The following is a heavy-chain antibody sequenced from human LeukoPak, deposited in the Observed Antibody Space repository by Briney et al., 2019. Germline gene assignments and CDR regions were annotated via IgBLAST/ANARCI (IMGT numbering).Heavy chain of an antibody. CDR3: ARGGPSELDP. CDR2: ISRSGNT. CDR1: GGSISSGGYY. V-gene: IGHV4-39*07. Sequence: SETLSLTCTVSGGSISSGGYYWSWIRQPPGKGLEWIGKISRSGNTNYNPSLKSRVTISVDTAKNQFSLKLSSVTAADTAVYYCARGGPSELDPWGQGTLVTVSS. D-gene: IGHD1-14*01. J-gene: IGHJ5*02.